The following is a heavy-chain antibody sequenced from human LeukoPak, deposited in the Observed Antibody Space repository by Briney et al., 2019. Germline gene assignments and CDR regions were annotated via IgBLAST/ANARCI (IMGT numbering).Heavy chain of an antibody. D-gene: IGHD3-10*01. Sequence: PGGSLRLSCAASGFTFDDYGMSWVRQAPGKGLEWISGVNWNGGSTGYADSVKGRFTISRDNAKNSLYLQMNSLRAEDTAVYYCARLPYTLLYYYGMDVWGQGTTVTVSS. CDR3: ARLPYTLLYYYGMDV. J-gene: IGHJ6*02. CDR1: GFTFDDYG. CDR2: VNWNGGST. V-gene: IGHV3-20*04.